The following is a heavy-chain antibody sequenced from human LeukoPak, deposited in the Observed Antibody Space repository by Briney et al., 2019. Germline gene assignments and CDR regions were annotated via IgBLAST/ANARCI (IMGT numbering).Heavy chain of an antibody. CDR1: GFTFSGSA. J-gene: IGHJ4*02. CDR3: TSPQYYDILTGYYKDY. Sequence: GGSLKLSCAASGFTFSGSAMHWVRQASGKGLEWVGRIRSKANSYATAYAASVKGRFTISRDDSKNTAYLQMNSLKTEDTAVYYCTSPQYYDILTGYYKDYWGQGTLVTVSS. D-gene: IGHD3-9*01. CDR2: IRSKANSYAT. V-gene: IGHV3-73*01.